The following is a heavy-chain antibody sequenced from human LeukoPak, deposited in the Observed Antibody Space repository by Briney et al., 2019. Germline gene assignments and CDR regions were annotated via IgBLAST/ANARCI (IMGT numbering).Heavy chain of an antibody. CDR2: ISGSGTYT. J-gene: IGHJ4*02. Sequence: GGALRVSCAASGFTFSSYAMSWVRQAPGKGLEWVSAISGSGTYTYYADSVKGRFTISRDNSKNTLYLQMTSLRDEDTAGYYCAKGRAAAGSSYFDYWGQGTLVTVSS. V-gene: IGHV3-23*01. D-gene: IGHD6-13*01. CDR1: GFTFSSYA. CDR3: AKGRAAAGSSYFDY.